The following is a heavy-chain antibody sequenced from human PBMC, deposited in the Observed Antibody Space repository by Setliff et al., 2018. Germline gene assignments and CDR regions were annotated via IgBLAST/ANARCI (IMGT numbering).Heavy chain of an antibody. CDR1: GYSISSGYY. D-gene: IGHD3-22*01. CDR2: IYRTGST. Sequence: PSETLSLTCGVSGYSISSGYYWGWIRQPPGKGLEWTGSIYRTGSTHYNPSLKSRVTISVDTSKNQFSLKLSSVTAADTAVYYCTNRDYFDGSGFDYWGRGTLVTVSS. J-gene: IGHJ4*02. V-gene: IGHV4-38-2*01. CDR3: TNRDYFDGSGFDY.